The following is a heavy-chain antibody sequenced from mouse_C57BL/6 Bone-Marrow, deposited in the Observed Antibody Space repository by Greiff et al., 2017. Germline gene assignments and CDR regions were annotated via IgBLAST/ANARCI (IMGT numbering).Heavy chain of an antibody. Sequence: DVTLVESGGDLVKPGGSLKLSCAASGFTFSSYGMSWVRQTPDKRLEWVATISSGGSYTYSPDSVKGRFTISRDNAKNALYLQMSSLKSEDTAMYYCARRGGTWFAYWGQGTLVTVSA. J-gene: IGHJ3*01. CDR1: GFTFSSYG. CDR2: ISSGGSYT. CDR3: ARRGGTWFAY. V-gene: IGHV5-6*02.